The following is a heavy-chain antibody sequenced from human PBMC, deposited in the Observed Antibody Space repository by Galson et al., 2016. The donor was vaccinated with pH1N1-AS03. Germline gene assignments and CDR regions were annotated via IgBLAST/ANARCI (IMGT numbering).Heavy chain of an antibody. CDR1: GFTFSNYA. J-gene: IGHJ4*02. Sequence: SLRLSCAASGFTFSNYAMTWVRQAPGKGLEWVSVIGGSGDYTDYADSVKGRFTISRDNSKDTLYLQMNSLRAEDSAVYFCARKYSGFDYWGQGTLITVSS. CDR3: ARKYSGFDY. CDR2: IGGSGDYT. V-gene: IGHV3-23*01. D-gene: IGHD5-12*01.